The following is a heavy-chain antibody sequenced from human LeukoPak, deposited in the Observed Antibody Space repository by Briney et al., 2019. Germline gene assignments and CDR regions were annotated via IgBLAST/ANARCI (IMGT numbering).Heavy chain of an antibody. V-gene: IGHV3-21*01. CDR3: ARERQNKDFWSGGDY. CDR2: ISSGSSYI. CDR1: GFTFSSYS. J-gene: IGHJ4*02. D-gene: IGHD3-3*01. Sequence: GGSLRLSCAASGFTFSSYSMNWVRQAPGKGLEWVSSISSGSSYIYYADSVKGRFTISRDNAKNSLYLQMNTLRPEDTAVYYCARERQNKDFWSGGDYWGQGTLVTVSS.